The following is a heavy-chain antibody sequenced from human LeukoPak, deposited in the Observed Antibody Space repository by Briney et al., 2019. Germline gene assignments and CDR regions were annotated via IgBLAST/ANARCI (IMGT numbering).Heavy chain of an antibody. CDR2: ISGSGSST. Sequence: GGSLRPSCAASGFSFSSYAMSWVRQAPGKGLEWVSTISGSGSSTNYADSVKGRFAISRDNSKNTLYLQMNSLRAEDTAVYYCAKVDTSGYYEILDYWGQGTLVTVSS. V-gene: IGHV3-23*01. J-gene: IGHJ4*02. CDR1: GFSFSSYA. D-gene: IGHD3-22*01. CDR3: AKVDTSGYYEILDY.